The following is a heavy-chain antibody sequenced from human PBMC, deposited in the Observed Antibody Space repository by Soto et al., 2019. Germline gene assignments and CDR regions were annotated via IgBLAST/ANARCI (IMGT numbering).Heavy chain of an antibody. D-gene: IGHD3-3*02. Sequence: PSETLSLTCTVSGGSISSGGYYWSWIREHPGKGLEWIGYIYYSGSTYYNPSLKSRVTISVDTSKNQFSLKLSSVTAADTAVYYCAATIFGVVTKDVWGQGTTVTVSS. CDR1: GGSISSGGYY. V-gene: IGHV4-31*03. J-gene: IGHJ6*02. CDR3: AATIFGVVTKDV. CDR2: IYYSGST.